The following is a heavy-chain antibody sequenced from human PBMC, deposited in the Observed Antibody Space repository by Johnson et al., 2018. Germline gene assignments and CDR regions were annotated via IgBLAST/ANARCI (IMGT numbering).Heavy chain of an antibody. Sequence: VQLVQSGGGLIQPGGSLRLSCAASGFTVSSNYMSWVRQAPGKGLEWVSRINSDGSSTNYADSVKGRFTISRDNSKNTLYLQMTSLRAEDTAVYYCAGGHYEGSGRYAFDIWGQGTMVTVSA. J-gene: IGHJ3*02. CDR2: INSDGSST. CDR3: AGGHYEGSGRYAFDI. CDR1: GFTVSSNY. V-gene: IGHV3-66*03. D-gene: IGHD3-10*01.